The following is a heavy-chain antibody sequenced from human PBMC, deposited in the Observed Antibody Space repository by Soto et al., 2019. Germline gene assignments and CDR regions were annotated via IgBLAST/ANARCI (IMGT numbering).Heavy chain of an antibody. CDR3: AKGRYFDSSGCCVNI. CDR2: ISGSGHAT. J-gene: IGHJ4*02. CDR1: GFIFDNYA. V-gene: IGHV3-23*01. D-gene: IGHD3-22*01. Sequence: EVKLLESGGGLVPPGASARLSCLTSGFIFDNYAMSWVRQSPGRRLEWVAAISGSGHATYYTQSVQGRFIISRDKSKKTVFLQMNTLRAEDTAVYDCAKGRYFDSSGCCVNIWGLGTKVTVSS.